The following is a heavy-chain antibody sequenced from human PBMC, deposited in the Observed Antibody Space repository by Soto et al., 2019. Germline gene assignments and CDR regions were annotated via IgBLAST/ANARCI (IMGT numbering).Heavy chain of an antibody. CDR1: GYTFTDYY. CDR3: ARDSPLTTGCFDP. J-gene: IGHJ5*02. Sequence: QVQLVQSGAEVKKPGASVRVSCKASGYTFTDYYLHWVRQAPGQGLEWMGWIDPNSGCTQYARKFQARVTMTRDTSTSTAYMELSRLKSDDTAIYYCARDSPLTTGCFDPWVQGTLVTVSS. D-gene: IGHD4-17*01. CDR2: IDPNSGCT. V-gene: IGHV1-2*07.